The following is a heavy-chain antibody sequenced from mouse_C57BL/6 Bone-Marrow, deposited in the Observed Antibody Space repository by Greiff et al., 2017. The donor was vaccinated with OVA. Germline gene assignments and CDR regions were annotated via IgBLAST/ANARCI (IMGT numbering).Heavy chain of an antibody. CDR3: AYWDFDY. D-gene: IGHD4-1*01. CDR1: GYTFTDYY. J-gene: IGHJ2*01. V-gene: IGHV1-76*01. CDR2: IYPGSGNT. Sequence: VKLMESGAELVRPGASVKLSCKASGYTFTDYYINWVKQRPGQGLEWIARIYPGSGNTYYNEKFEGKATLTAEKSSSTAYMQLSSLTSEDSAVYFCAYWDFDYWGQGTTLTVSS.